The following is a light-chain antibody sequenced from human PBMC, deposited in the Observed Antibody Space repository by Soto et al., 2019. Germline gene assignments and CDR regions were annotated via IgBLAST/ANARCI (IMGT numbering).Light chain of an antibody. J-gene: IGKJ5*01. Sequence: EFVLTQSPYTLSLSPGETATLSCRASQTVSSKLAWYQHKPGQAPRLLIYDASNRASGTPARFSGSGSETDFTLTISSLEPEDFAVYYCQHRMNWPLTFGQGTRLEVK. CDR3: QHRMNWPLT. CDR2: DAS. CDR1: QTVSSK. V-gene: IGKV3-11*01.